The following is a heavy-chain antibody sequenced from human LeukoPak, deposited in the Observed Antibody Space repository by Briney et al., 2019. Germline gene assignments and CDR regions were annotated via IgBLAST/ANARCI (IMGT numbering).Heavy chain of an antibody. V-gene: IGHV4-39*07. CDR3: ARGERDSSSWYFAFDP. CDR1: GGSISSSSYY. J-gene: IGHJ5*02. Sequence: SETLSLTCTVSGGSISSSSYYWGWIRQPPGKGLEWIGEINHSGSTNYNPSLKSRVTISVDTSKNQFSLKLSSVTAADTAVYYCARGERDSSSWYFAFDPWGQGTLVTVSS. D-gene: IGHD6-13*01. CDR2: INHSGST.